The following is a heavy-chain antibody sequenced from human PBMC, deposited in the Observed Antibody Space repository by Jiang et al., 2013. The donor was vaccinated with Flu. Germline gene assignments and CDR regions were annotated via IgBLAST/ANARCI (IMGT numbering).Heavy chain of an antibody. D-gene: IGHD1-26*01. CDR2: IIPIFGTA. CDR1: GGTFSSYA. Sequence: KVSCKASGGTFSSYAISWVRQAPGQGLEWMGGIIPIFGTANYAQKFQGRVTITADESTSTAYMELSSLRSEDTAVYYCARSAPVGATTMGHYYYGMDVWGQGTTVTVSS. V-gene: IGHV1-69*01. J-gene: IGHJ6*02. CDR3: ARSAPVGATTMGHYYYGMDV.